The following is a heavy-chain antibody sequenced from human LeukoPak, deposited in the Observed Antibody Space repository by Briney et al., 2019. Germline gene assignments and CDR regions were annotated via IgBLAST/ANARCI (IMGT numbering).Heavy chain of an antibody. D-gene: IGHD3-10*01. CDR2: IRYDGSNK. V-gene: IGHV3-30*02. Sequence: GGSLRLSCTASGFTFSSYGMHWFRQAPGKGLEWVAFIRYDGSNKYYADSVKGRFTISRDNSKNTLYLQMNSLRAEDTAVYYCAKEVYYGSGSFDYWGQGTLVTVSS. J-gene: IGHJ4*02. CDR3: AKEVYYGSGSFDY. CDR1: GFTFSSYG.